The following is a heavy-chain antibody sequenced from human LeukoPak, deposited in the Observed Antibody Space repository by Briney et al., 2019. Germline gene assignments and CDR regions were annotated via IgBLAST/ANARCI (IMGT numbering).Heavy chain of an antibody. J-gene: IGHJ4*02. CDR3: AREKYSPGAVDY. Sequence: SETLSLTCTVSGGSIRSSSYYWGWIRQPPGKGLECVGNIYPTGTTYYNPSLKSRVTISIDTSKSQFSLRLSSVTAADTAVYYCAREKYSPGAVDYWGQGSLVTVSS. V-gene: IGHV4-39*01. CDR1: GGSIRSSSYY. D-gene: IGHD6-6*01. CDR2: IYPTGTT.